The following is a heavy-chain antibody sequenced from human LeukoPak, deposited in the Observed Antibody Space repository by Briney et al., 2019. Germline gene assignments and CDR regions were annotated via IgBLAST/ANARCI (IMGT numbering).Heavy chain of an antibody. V-gene: IGHV3-74*01. CDR3: AKDILTGYYPSADY. J-gene: IGHJ4*02. Sequence: PGGSLRLSCAASGFTFDTYWMHWVRQAPGKGLVWVSRISSNGGTITYADSVQGRFTISRDNAKTTLYLQMNSLRAEDTAVYYCAKDILTGYYPSADYWGQGTLVTVSS. D-gene: IGHD3-9*01. CDR1: GFTFDTYW. CDR2: ISSNGGTI.